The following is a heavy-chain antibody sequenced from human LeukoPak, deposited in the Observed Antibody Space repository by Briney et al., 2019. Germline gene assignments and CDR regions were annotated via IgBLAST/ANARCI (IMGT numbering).Heavy chain of an antibody. D-gene: IGHD6-13*01. CDR2: IHHSGSK. J-gene: IGHJ4*02. CDR3: ACKTTAEVGTFDY. V-gene: IGHV4-4*02. Sequence: SETLSLTCAVSGGSISSSNWWSWVRQPQGKGLEWIGEIHHSGSKNYNPSLKSRVTTSVDKSKNQFSLKLSSVTVADMALYYCACKTTAEVGTFDYWGQGTLVSVSS. CDR1: GGSISSSNW.